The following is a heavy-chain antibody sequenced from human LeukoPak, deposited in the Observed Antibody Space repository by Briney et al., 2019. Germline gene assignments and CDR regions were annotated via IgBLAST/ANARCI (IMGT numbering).Heavy chain of an antibody. CDR2: MNPNSGNT. J-gene: IGHJ6*03. CDR1: GYTFTSYD. CDR3: ARRDYYGSGSYPYYYQNHMDV. Sequence: ASVKVSCKTSGYTFTSYDINWVRQATGQGLEWMGWMNPNSGNTGYAQKFQGRVTMTRNTSISTAYMELSSLRSEDTAVYYCARRDYYGSGSYPYYYQNHMDVWGKGTTVTISS. D-gene: IGHD3-10*01. V-gene: IGHV1-8*02.